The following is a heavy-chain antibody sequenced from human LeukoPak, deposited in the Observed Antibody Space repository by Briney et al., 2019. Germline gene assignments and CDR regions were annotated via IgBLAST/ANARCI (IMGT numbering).Heavy chain of an antibody. J-gene: IGHJ4*02. CDR1: GFTVSSNY. D-gene: IGHD3-10*01. CDR3: AKASGSYSNYFDY. V-gene: IGHV3-23*01. Sequence: PGGSLRLSCAASGFTVSSNYMSWDRQATGKGLKWVSAISGSGGSTYYADSVKGRFTISRDNSKNTLYLQMNSLRAEDTAVYYCAKASGSYSNYFDYWGQGTLVTVSS. CDR2: ISGSGGST.